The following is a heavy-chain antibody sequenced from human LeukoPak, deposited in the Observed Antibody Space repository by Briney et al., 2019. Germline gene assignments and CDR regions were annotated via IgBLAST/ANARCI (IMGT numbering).Heavy chain of an antibody. Sequence: SETLSLTCTVSGASISDYYWSWIRQPPGKGLEWIGYIYYTGTTNYSPSLRSRVTISVDTSKNQFSLKLTSVTAADTAVYYCARGHRGLGYWGQGTLVSVPS. CDR1: GASISDYY. CDR3: ARGHRGLGY. V-gene: IGHV4-59*01. J-gene: IGHJ4*02. D-gene: IGHD3-16*01. CDR2: IYYTGTT.